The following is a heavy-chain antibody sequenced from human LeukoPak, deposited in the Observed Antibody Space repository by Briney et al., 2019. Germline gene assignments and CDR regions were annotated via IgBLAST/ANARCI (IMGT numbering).Heavy chain of an antibody. CDR3: AKDVGYCTSTTCYKPFDS. D-gene: IGHD2-2*02. CDR2: FSDSGSST. V-gene: IGHV3-23*01. Sequence: PGGSLRLSCAASGFTFSNYAMNWVRQAPGKGLEWVSAFSDSGSSTYYADSVKGRFTISRDNSKTTLYLQMNRLRAEDTAVYYCAKDVGYCTSTTCYKPFDSWGQGTLVTVSS. J-gene: IGHJ4*02. CDR1: GFTFSNYA.